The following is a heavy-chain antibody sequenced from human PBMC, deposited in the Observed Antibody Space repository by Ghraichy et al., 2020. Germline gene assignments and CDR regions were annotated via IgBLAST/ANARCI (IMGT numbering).Heavy chain of an antibody. V-gene: IGHV1-24*01. CDR2: FDPEDGET. D-gene: IGHD1-26*01. Sequence: ASVKVSCKVSGYTLTELSMHWVRQAPGKGLEWMGGFDPEDGETIYAQKFQGRVTMTEDTSTDTAYMELSSLRSEDTAVYYCATAQTASGSYFREYFDYWGQGTLVTVSS. CDR1: GYTLTELS. CDR3: ATAQTASGSYFREYFDY. J-gene: IGHJ4*02.